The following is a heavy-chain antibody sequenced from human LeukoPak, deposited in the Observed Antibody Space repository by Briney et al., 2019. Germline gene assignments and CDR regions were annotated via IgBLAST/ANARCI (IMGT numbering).Heavy chain of an antibody. CDR3: ANDGFYGDSNY. D-gene: IGHD4-17*01. CDR1: GITFDDYG. V-gene: IGHV3-30*02. CDR2: VRHDGSKE. J-gene: IGHJ4*02. Sequence: SGGSLRLSCAMSGITFDDYGMHWVRQPPGRGLEWVAFVRHDGSKEHYAASVKGRFTISRDTSRNSLFLQMTSVTSDDTALYYCANDGFYGDSNYWGQGTLVTVSS.